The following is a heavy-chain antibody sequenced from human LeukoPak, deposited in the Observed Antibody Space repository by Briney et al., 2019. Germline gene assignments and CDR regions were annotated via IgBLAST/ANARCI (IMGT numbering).Heavy chain of an antibody. V-gene: IGHV1-2*02. CDR1: GYTFTGYY. D-gene: IGHD2-2*01. Sequence: GASVKVSCKASGYTFTGYYMHWVRQAPGQGLEWMGWINPNSGGTNYAQKFQGRVTMTRDTSISTAYMELSRLRSDDTAVYYCARDHCSSTSCYGFYWFDPWGQGTLVTVSP. J-gene: IGHJ5*02. CDR2: INPNSGGT. CDR3: ARDHCSSTSCYGFYWFDP.